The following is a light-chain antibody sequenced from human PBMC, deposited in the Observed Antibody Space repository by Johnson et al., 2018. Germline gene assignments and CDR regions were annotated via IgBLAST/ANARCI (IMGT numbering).Light chain of an antibody. V-gene: IGLV1-51*02. J-gene: IGLJ1*01. Sequence: QSVLTQPPSVSAAPGQKVTISCSGSSSNLGNNYVSWYQQLPGTAPKLLIYENHKRPSGIPDRFSGSKSGTSATLGITGLQTGDEADYYCGTWDSSLSAGNVFGTGTKVTVL. CDR1: SSNLGNNY. CDR3: GTWDSSLSAGNV. CDR2: ENH.